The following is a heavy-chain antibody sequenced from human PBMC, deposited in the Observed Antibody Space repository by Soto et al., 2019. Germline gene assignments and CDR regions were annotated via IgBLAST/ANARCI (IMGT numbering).Heavy chain of an antibody. J-gene: IGHJ4*02. CDR2: ISSSSSYI. CDR1: GFTFSSYS. Sequence: GGSLRLSCAASGFTFSSYSMNWVRQAPGKGLEWVSSISSSSSYIYYADSVKGRFTISRDNAKNSLYLQMNSLRAEDTAVYYCARDGPQVVVVAATPLFPLDYWGQGTLVTVSS. D-gene: IGHD2-15*01. V-gene: IGHV3-21*01. CDR3: ARDGPQVVVVAATPLFPLDY.